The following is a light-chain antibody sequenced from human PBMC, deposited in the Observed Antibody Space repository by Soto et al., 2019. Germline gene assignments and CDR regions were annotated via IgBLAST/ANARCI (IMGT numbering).Light chain of an antibody. CDR3: SSFAGSSTWV. CDR2: EVT. J-gene: IGLJ3*02. Sequence: QSALTQPPSASGSPGQSVTISCTGTSSDVGGYNYVSWYQQHAGKGPKLMIYEVTKRPSGVPDRFSGSKFGNTASLTVSGLQADDEAAYYCSSFAGSSTWVFGGGTKLTVL. V-gene: IGLV2-8*01. CDR1: SSDVGGYNY.